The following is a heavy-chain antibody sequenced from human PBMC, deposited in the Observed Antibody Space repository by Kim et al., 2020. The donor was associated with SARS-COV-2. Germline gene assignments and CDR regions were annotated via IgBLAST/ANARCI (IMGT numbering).Heavy chain of an antibody. CDR2: LRPTDSGR. Sequence: GGSLRLSCAASGFMFSVYGMGWVRQAPGKGLEWVSTLRPTDSGRFYADSVKGRFTISRDNSRSTLFLQMDNLRADDTALYYCARGLGSTAHSFDYWGQGTLVTVSS. CDR1: GFMFSVYG. J-gene: IGHJ4*02. V-gene: IGHV3-23*01. CDR3: ARGLGSTAHSFDY. D-gene: IGHD1-26*01.